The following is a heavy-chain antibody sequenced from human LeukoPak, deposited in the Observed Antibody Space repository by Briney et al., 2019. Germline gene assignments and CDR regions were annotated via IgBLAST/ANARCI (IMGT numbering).Heavy chain of an antibody. CDR1: GFTFDDYA. D-gene: IGHD5-18*01. J-gene: IGHJ3*02. Sequence: GGSLRLSCAASGFTFDDYAMHWVRQAPGKGLEWVSGISWNSGSIGYADSVKGRFTISRDNAKNSLYLQMSSLRAEDTALYYCAKDPYSYGDAFDIWGQGTMVTVSS. CDR2: ISWNSGSI. V-gene: IGHV3-9*01. CDR3: AKDPYSYGDAFDI.